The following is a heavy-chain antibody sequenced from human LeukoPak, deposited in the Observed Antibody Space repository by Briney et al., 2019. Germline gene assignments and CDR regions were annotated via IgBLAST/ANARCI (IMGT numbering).Heavy chain of an antibody. CDR3: ARESSSGYYLAGAFDI. CDR2: ISYDGSNK. D-gene: IGHD3-22*01. V-gene: IGHV3-30-3*01. CDR1: GFTFSSYA. J-gene: IGHJ3*02. Sequence: PGRSLRLSCAASGFTFSSYAMHWVSQAPGKGLEWVAVISYDGSNKYYADSVKGRFTISRDNSKNTLYLQMNSLRAEDTAVYYCARESSSGYYLAGAFDIWGQGTMVTVSS.